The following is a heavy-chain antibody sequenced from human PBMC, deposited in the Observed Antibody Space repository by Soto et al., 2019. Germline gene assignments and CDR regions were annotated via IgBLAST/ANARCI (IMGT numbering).Heavy chain of an antibody. J-gene: IGHJ4*02. Sequence: GASVKVSCKASGYTFTDYYMHWVRQAPGQGLEWMGWINPNSGGTNYAQSFQGRVTMTRDTSISTAYMEVRRLRSDDTAVYYCARFQRSVAGTLADYWGQGTLVTVSS. V-gene: IGHV1-2*02. CDR2: INPNSGGT. CDR3: ARFQRSVAGTLADY. D-gene: IGHD6-19*01. CDR1: GYTFTDYY.